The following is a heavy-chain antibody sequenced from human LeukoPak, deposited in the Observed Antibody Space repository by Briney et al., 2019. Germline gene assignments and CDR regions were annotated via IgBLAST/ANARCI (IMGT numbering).Heavy chain of an antibody. V-gene: IGHV3-21*01. CDR3: ARAGQQLGRYNWFDP. Sequence: GGSLRLSCAPSVFTFSSYSMNWVRRAPGKGLEWVSSISSSSSYIYYADSVKGRFTISRDNAKNSLYLQMNSLRAEDTAVYYCARAGQQLGRYNWFDPWGQGTLVTVSS. CDR1: VFTFSSYS. CDR2: ISSSSSYI. D-gene: IGHD6-13*01. J-gene: IGHJ5*02.